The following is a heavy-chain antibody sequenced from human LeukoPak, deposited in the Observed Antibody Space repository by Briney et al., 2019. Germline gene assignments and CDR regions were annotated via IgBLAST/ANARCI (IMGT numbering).Heavy chain of an antibody. D-gene: IGHD6-13*01. CDR3: ARGLYSSSWSHQYYFDY. V-gene: IGHV1-18*04. CDR2: ISAYNGNT. Sequence: GASVKVSCKASGYTFTSYGISWVRQAPAQGLEWMGWISAYNGNTNYAQKLQGRVTMTTDTSTSTAYMELRSLRSDDTAVYYCARGLYSSSWSHQYYFDYWGQGTLVTVSS. J-gene: IGHJ4*02. CDR1: GYTFTSYG.